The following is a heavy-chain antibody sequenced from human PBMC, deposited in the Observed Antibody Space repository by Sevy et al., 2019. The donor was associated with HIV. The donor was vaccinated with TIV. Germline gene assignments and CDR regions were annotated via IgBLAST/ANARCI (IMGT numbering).Heavy chain of an antibody. J-gene: IGHJ4*02. D-gene: IGHD3-10*01. Sequence: GGSLRLSCGASGFTFSTYWMSWVRQAPGKGLEWVANINQDGSQKYYVDSVKGRFTISKDNAKNSLYLQMSSLRAEDTAVYYCARELDGGPDYWGQGTLVTVSS. CDR3: ARELDGGPDY. CDR1: GFTFSTYW. V-gene: IGHV3-7*01. CDR2: INQDGSQK.